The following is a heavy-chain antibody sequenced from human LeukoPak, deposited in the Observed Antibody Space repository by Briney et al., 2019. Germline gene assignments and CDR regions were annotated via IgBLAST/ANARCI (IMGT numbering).Heavy chain of an antibody. D-gene: IGHD3-3*01. CDR3: SRDFWRLGFDY. V-gene: IGHV3-15*07. J-gene: IGHJ4*02. CDR2: IRSNSDGGTI. Sequence: GGSLRLSCATSGFTFSNAWMNWVRQAPGKGLEWVGRIRSNSDGGTIDYAAPVKGRFTVSRDDSKSIAYLEMKSLKIEDTAVYYCSRDFWRLGFDYWGQGTLVTVSS. CDR1: GFTFSNAW.